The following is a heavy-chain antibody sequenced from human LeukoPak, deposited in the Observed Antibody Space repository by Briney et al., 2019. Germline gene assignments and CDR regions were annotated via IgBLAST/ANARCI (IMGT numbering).Heavy chain of an antibody. CDR3: ARAGRWEGRPHAFDI. D-gene: IGHD1-26*01. Sequence: PSQTLSLTCTVSGDSFSSPTYYWNWIRQSAGKGLEWIGYIYYSGISNYNPSLKSRVTISVDTSKNQFSLKLSSVTAADTAVYYCARAGRWEGRPHAFDIWGQGTMVTVSS. J-gene: IGHJ3*02. CDR1: GDSFSSPTYY. CDR2: IYYSGIS. V-gene: IGHV4-61*10.